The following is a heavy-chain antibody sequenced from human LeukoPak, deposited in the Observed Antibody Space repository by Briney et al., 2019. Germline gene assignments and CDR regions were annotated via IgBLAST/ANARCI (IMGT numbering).Heavy chain of an antibody. CDR3: ARTGYSSGWYFDY. CDR2: IYYSGST. J-gene: IGHJ4*02. V-gene: IGHV4-59*01. CDR1: GGSISSYY. D-gene: IGHD6-19*01. Sequence: SETLSLTCTASGGSISSYYWSWIRQSPGKGLEWIGYIYYSGSTNYNPSLKSRVTISVDTSKNQFSLKLSSVTAADTAVYYCARTGYSSGWYFDYWGQGTLVTVSS.